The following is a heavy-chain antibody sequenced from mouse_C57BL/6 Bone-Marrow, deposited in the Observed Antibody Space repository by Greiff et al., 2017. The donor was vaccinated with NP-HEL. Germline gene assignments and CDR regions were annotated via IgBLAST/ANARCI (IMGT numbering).Heavy chain of an antibody. V-gene: IGHV3-6*01. CDR2: ISYDGSN. CDR1: GYSITSGYY. D-gene: IGHD2-10*01. Sequence: EVQLQQSGPGLVKPSQSLSLTCSVTGYSITSGYYWNWIRQFPGNKLEWMGYISYDGSNNYNPSLKNRISITRDTSKNQFFLKLNSVTTEDTATYYCARRLLLHFDYWGQGTTLTVSS. J-gene: IGHJ2*01. CDR3: ARRLLLHFDY.